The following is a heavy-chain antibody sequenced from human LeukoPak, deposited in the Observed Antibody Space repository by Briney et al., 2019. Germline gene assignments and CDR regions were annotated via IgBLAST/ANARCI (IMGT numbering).Heavy chain of an antibody. Sequence: GGSLRLSCAASGFTFSSYAMSWVRQASGKGLEWVSAISGSGGSTYYADSVKGRFTISRDNSKNTLYLQMNSLRAEDTAVYYCAKDPMVRGVGPFDYWGQGTLVTVSS. CDR2: ISGSGGST. CDR3: AKDPMVRGVGPFDY. J-gene: IGHJ4*02. D-gene: IGHD3-10*01. CDR1: GFTFSSYA. V-gene: IGHV3-23*01.